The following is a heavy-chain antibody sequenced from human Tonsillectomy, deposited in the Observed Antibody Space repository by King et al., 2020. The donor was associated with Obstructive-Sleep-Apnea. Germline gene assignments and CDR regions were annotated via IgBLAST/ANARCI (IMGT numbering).Heavy chain of an antibody. D-gene: IGHD6-6*01. Sequence: VQLQESGPGLVKPSQTLSLTCTVSGGSISSGGYYWSWIRQHPGKGLEWIGYIYYSGSTYYNPSLKSRVTISVATSKNQFSLKLSSVTAADTAVYYCARDSSSNYHYGMDVWGQGTTVTVSS. V-gene: IGHV4-31*03. CDR2: IYYSGST. J-gene: IGHJ6*02. CDR1: GGSISSGGYY. CDR3: ARDSSSNYHYGMDV.